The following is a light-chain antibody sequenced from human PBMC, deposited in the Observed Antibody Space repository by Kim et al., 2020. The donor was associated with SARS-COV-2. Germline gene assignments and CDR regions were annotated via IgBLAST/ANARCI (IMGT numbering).Light chain of an antibody. CDR1: QSVTSNY. CDR2: GAS. CDR3: QQYGNAPWT. V-gene: IGKV3-20*01. Sequence: SPGERATLSCRASQSVTSNYLAWYQQNPGQAPRLLIYGASGRAPGTPDKFSGSGSGTDFTLTISRLEPEDFAVYFCQQYGNAPWTFGQGTKVDIK. J-gene: IGKJ1*01.